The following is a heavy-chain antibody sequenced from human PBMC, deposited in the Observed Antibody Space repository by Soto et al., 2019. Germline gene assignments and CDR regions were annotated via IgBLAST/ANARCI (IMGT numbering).Heavy chain of an antibody. CDR1: GFTFDDYA. V-gene: IGHV3-9*01. Sequence: EVQLVESGGGLVQPGRSLRLSCAASGFTFDDYAMHWVRQAPGKGLEWVGGISWNSGSIGYADSVKGRFTISRDNAKNSLYLQMNILRAEDTALYYCAKGNYALDYWGQGTLVTVSS. CDR3: AKGNYALDY. J-gene: IGHJ4*02. D-gene: IGHD4-17*01. CDR2: ISWNSGSI.